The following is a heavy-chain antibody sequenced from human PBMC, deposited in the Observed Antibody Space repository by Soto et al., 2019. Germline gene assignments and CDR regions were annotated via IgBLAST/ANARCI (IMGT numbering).Heavy chain of an antibody. CDR3: ASPRGYCSGGSCYSLDAFDI. D-gene: IGHD2-15*01. Sequence: SVKVSCKASGGTFSSYTISWVRQAPGQGLEWMGRIIPILGIANYAQKFQGRVTITADKSTSTAYMELSSLRSEDTAVYYCASPRGYCSGGSCYSLDAFDIWGQGTMVTVSS. V-gene: IGHV1-69*02. CDR2: IIPILGIA. J-gene: IGHJ3*02. CDR1: GGTFSSYT.